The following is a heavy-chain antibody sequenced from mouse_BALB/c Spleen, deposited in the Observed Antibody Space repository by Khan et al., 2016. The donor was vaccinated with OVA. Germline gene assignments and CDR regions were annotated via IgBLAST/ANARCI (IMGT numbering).Heavy chain of an antibody. Sequence: VQLQQSGPGLVKPSQSLSLTCTVSGYSITSNYAWNWIRQFPGNILEWMGYISYSGSTSYNPSLKSRISITLDTSTNPFYLQLNSVTTEDTATYYCARKNYYGGAMDYWGQGTSVTVSS. D-gene: IGHD1-2*01. V-gene: IGHV3-2*02. CDR3: ARKNYYGGAMDY. CDR1: GYSITSNYA. J-gene: IGHJ4*01. CDR2: ISYSGST.